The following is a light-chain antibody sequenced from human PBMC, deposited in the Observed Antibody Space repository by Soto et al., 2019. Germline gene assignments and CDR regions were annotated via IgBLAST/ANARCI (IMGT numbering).Light chain of an antibody. V-gene: IGLV2-14*03. CDR3: VSYTRSDSWV. J-gene: IGLJ3*02. CDR1: NSDIGAYSR. Sequence: QSALTQPASLSGSPGQSITISCTGTNSDIGAYSRVCWYQQHPGKVPRLIIFAVSNRPSGVSNRCSGSKSGNTASLTISGLLAEDEADYYCVSYTRSDSWVFGGGTKLTVL. CDR2: AVS.